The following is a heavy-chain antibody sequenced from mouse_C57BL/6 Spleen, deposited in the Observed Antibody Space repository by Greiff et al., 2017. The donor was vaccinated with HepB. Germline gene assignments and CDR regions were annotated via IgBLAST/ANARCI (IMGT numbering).Heavy chain of an antibody. CDR3: ARSSYDGYSWFAY. CDR1: GFTFSDYY. J-gene: IGHJ3*01. Sequence: EVQLVESEGGLVQPGRSMKLSCTASGFTFSDYYMAWVRQVPEEGLEWVANINYDGSSTYYLDSLKSRFIISRDNAKNILYLQMSSLKSEDTATYYCARSSYDGYSWFAYWGQGTLVTVSA. D-gene: IGHD2-3*01. CDR2: INYDGSST. V-gene: IGHV5-16*01.